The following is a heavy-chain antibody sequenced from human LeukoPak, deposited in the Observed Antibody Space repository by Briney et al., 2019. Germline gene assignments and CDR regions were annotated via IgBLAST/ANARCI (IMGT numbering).Heavy chain of an antibody. Sequence: SETLSLTCTVSGGSTSSYYWSWIRQPPGKGLEWIGYIYYSGSTNYNPSLKSRVTISVDTSKNQFSLKLSSVTAADTAVYYCAARPGYYGSGTPPGYWGQGTLVTVSS. CDR1: GGSTSSYY. J-gene: IGHJ4*02. D-gene: IGHD3-10*01. CDR2: IYYSGST. CDR3: AARPGYYGSGTPPGY. V-gene: IGHV4-59*08.